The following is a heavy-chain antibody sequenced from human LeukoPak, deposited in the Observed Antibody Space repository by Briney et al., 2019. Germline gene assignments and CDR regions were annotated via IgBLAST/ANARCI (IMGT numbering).Heavy chain of an antibody. Sequence: GESLKISCKGSGYSFTSYWIGWVRQMPGKGLEWMGIIYPGDSDTRYSLSFQGQVTISADKSISTAYLQWSSLKASDTAMYYCARHGVDSSGYYYPNWFDPWGQGTLVTVSS. CDR1: GYSFTSYW. CDR2: IYPGDSDT. CDR3: ARHGVDSSGYYYPNWFDP. J-gene: IGHJ5*02. V-gene: IGHV5-51*01. D-gene: IGHD3-22*01.